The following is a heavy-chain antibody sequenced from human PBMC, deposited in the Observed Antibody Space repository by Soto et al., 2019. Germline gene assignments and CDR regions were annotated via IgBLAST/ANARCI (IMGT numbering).Heavy chain of an antibody. J-gene: IGHJ3*01. CDR2: IHPSGQPI. V-gene: IGHV3-48*03. D-gene: IGHD1-26*01. Sequence: DVQLVESGGGLVQPGGSLRLSCAVSGFTFSSSEMYWVRQAPGKGLEWISYIHPSGQPIFYADSVKGRFTISRDNANNSLFLQTNSLRAEDTAVYYCARRASRWGQGTMVTVSS. CDR3: ARRASR. CDR1: GFTFSSSE.